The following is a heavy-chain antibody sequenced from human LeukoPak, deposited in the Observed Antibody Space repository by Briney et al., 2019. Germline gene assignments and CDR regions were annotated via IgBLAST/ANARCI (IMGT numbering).Heavy chain of an antibody. Sequence: SCTASGGTFSSYAISWVRQAPGKGLEWVAVISYDGSNKYYADSVKGRFTISRDNSKNTLYLQMNSLRAEDTAVYYCAKDAVYYYDSSGDYYFDYWGQGTLVTVSS. J-gene: IGHJ4*02. V-gene: IGHV3-30-3*02. CDR2: ISYDGSNK. D-gene: IGHD3-22*01. CDR1: GGTFSSYA. CDR3: AKDAVYYYDSSGDYYFDY.